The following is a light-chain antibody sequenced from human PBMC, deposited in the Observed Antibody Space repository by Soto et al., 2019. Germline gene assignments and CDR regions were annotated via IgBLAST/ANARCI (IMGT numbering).Light chain of an antibody. V-gene: IGLV2-8*01. CDR1: SSDVGGYNY. CDR3: SSYAGSNHFGYV. CDR2: EVT. J-gene: IGLJ1*01. Sequence: QSVLTQPPSASGSLGQSVTISCTGTSSDVGGYNYVSWYQQHPGKAPKLMIYEVTKRPSGVPDRFSGSKSGNTASLTVSGLRAEDEADYYCSSYAGSNHFGYVFGTGTKLTVL.